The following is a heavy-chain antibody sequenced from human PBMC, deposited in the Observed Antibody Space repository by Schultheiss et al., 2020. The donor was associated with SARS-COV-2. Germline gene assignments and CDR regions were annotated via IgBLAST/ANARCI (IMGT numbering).Heavy chain of an antibody. J-gene: IGHJ6*03. V-gene: IGHV4-39*01. CDR2: IYYSGST. CDR3: VLDYYGSGHYYYMDV. D-gene: IGHD3-10*01. Sequence: SETLSLTCTVSGGSISSSSYYWGWIRQPPGKGLEWIGSIYYSGSTYYNPSLKSRVTISVDTSKNQFSLKLSSVTAADTAVYYCVLDYYGSGHYYYMDVWGKGTTVTVSS. CDR1: GGSISSSSYY.